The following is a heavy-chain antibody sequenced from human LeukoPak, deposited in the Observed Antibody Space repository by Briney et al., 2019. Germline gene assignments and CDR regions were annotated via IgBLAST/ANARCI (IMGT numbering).Heavy chain of an antibody. Sequence: PGGSLRLSCAASGFTFSSYWMSWVRQAPGKGLEWVANIKQDGSEKYYVDSVKGRFTISRDNAKNSLYLQMNSLRAEDTAVYYCARKGGATTYGYYYYYYMDVWGKGTTVTISS. CDR1: GFTFSSYW. CDR3: ARKGGATTYGYYYYYYMDV. V-gene: IGHV3-7*01. CDR2: IKQDGSEK. J-gene: IGHJ6*03. D-gene: IGHD1-26*01.